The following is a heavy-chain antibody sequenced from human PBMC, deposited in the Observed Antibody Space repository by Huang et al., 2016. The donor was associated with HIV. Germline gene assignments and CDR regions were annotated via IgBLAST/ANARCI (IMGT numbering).Heavy chain of an antibody. CDR1: GGSISSSSYY. CDR2: IYSSGST. J-gene: IGHJ4*02. D-gene: IGHD6-19*01. V-gene: IGHV4-39*01. CDR3: ARHHRKQWLCY. Sequence: QLQLQESGPGLVKPSETLSLTCTVSGGSISSSSYYWGWIRQPPGKGLEWIGSIYSSGSTYYTPSLKSRVTISVDTSKNQFSLKLSSVTAADTAVYYCARHHRKQWLCYWGQGTLVTVSS.